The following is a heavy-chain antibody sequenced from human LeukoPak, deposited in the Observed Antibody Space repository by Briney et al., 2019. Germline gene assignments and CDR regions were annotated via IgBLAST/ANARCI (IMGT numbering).Heavy chain of an antibody. D-gene: IGHD4-17*01. J-gene: IGHJ3*02. CDR1: GYTFTSYY. V-gene: IGHV1-46*01. CDR3: ARDAPTYGDYEDDAFDI. Sequence: ASVKVSCKASGYTFTSYYMHWVRQAPGQGLEWMGIINPSGGSTSYAQKFQGRVTMTRDTSTSTVYMELSSLRSEDTAVYYCARDAPTYGDYEDDAFDIWGQGTMVTVSS. CDR2: INPSGGST.